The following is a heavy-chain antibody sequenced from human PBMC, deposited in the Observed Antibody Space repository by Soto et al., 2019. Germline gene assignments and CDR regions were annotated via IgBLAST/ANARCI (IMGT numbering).Heavy chain of an antibody. CDR3: AGGGSRVVATPRLVDV. Sequence: QVQLQESGPGLLKPSETLSLTCTVSGGSIRSYCWTWLRQPPGEGLEWIGCICNSGSTNYNPSLMSRVTLAVDTQMDPFSLQLSSVAVADTAVYYCAGGGSRVVATPRLVDVWGKGTTVTGSS. CDR2: ICNSGST. D-gene: IGHD2-2*01. J-gene: IGHJ6*03. CDR1: GGSIRSYC. V-gene: IGHV4-59*03.